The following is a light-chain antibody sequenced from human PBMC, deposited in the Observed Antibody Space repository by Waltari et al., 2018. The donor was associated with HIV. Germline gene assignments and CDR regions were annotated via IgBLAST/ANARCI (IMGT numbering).Light chain of an antibody. CDR1: LSNIGRPA. CDR2: GTN. Sequence: QPVLSQAPSASGAPGQRIVISCSGDLSNIGRPAVSWYQHSPGRAPRLLSDGTNERPSEVPDRFSGSKSGSAAALAISGLQSEDEGDYFCAAWDDGLSGVIFGGGTRLTV. V-gene: IGLV1-47*01. CDR3: AAWDDGLSGVI. J-gene: IGLJ2*01.